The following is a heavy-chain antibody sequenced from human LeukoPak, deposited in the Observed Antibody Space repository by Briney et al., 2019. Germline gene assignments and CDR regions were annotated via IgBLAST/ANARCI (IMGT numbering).Heavy chain of an antibody. CDR1: GGSICSGTHY. D-gene: IGHD2-2*01. Sequence: PSETLSLTCAVSGGSICSGTHYWNWIRQHPGQGLEWIGHIYNTGSAYYNPSLMSRVSISIDTSENQFSLKLSSVTAADTAVYYCASTHCASPSCYSYYYSGLDVWGQGTTVIVSS. V-gene: IGHV4-31*11. J-gene: IGHJ6*02. CDR3: ASTHCASPSCYSYYYSGLDV. CDR2: IYNTGSA.